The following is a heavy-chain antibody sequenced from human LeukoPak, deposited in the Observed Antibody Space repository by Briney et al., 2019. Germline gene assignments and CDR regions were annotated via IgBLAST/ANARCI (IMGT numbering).Heavy chain of an antibody. CDR3: AKEGGYNYGYLDY. CDR1: GGSFSGYY. Sequence: PSETLSPTCAVYGGSFSGYYWSWIRQPPGKGLEGVSTISGSGDTYYVDSVKGRFTISRDNSKNTLYLQMNSLRAEDTAVYYCAKEGGYNYGYLDYWGQGSLVTVSS. V-gene: IGHV3-23*01. CDR2: ISGSGDT. D-gene: IGHD5-18*01. J-gene: IGHJ4*02.